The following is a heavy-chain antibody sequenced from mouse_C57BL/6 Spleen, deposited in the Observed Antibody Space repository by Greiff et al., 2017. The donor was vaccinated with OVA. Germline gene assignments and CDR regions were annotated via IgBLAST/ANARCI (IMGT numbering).Heavy chain of an antibody. CDR3: TRGGYPYYFDY. Sequence: EVNVVESGEGLVKPGGSLKLSCAASGFTFSSYAMSWVRQTPEKRLEWVAYISSGGDYIYYADTVKGRFTISRDNARNTLYLQMSSLKSEDTAMYYCTRGGYPYYFDYWGQGTTLTVSS. J-gene: IGHJ2*01. CDR2: ISSGGDYI. V-gene: IGHV5-9-1*02. CDR1: GFTFSSYA. D-gene: IGHD2-2*01.